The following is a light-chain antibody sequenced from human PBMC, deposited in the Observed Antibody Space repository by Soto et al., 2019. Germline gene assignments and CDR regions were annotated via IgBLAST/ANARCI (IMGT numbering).Light chain of an antibody. CDR1: QGVKTR. CDR3: HQRKSWSRT. Sequence: SVFTQSPATLSCVRVDRVTLSRRASQGVKTRLAWYQHRPGQAPRLLIYLTSNRAAGIPARFSGSGSGTDFTLTISDVQPEDFAIYYCHQRKSWSRTFGQGTKVDIK. CDR2: LTS. J-gene: IGKJ1*01. V-gene: IGKV3-11*01.